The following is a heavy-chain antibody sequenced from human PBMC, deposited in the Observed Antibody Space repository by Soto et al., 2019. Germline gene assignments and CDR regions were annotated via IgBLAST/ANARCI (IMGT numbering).Heavy chain of an antibody. CDR2: INPNGGST. V-gene: IGHV1-46*03. D-gene: IGHD1-1*01. CDR1: GYTFSNFY. CDR3: GRGLDAGDY. Sequence: QVQLVQSGAEVVKPGASVRLSCKASGYTFSNFYIHWVRQAPGQGLEWMAIINPNGGSTNYAQKFQGRVPTTQDTSATTVYMELSSLRSEGTAVYYCGRGLDAGDYWGQGALVTVSS. J-gene: IGHJ4*02.